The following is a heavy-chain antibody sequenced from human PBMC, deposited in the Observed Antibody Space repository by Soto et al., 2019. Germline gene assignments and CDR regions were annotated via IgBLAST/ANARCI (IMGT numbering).Heavy chain of an antibody. J-gene: IGHJ4*02. CDR3: ARADPDASVGY. D-gene: IGHD3-16*01. Sequence: PXGILSLTFTVSGGSMSSQYWTGLRQPPGKGLEWIGYISYSGSTYYNPSLKSRVTISADTSRNQFSLKLSSVIAADTAVYYCARADPDASVGYWGQGTLVTVPS. V-gene: IGHV4-59*11. CDR1: GGSMSSQY. CDR2: ISYSGST.